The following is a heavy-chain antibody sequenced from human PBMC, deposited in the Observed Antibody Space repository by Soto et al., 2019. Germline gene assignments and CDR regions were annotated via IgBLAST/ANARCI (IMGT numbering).Heavy chain of an antibody. J-gene: IGHJ5*02. CDR2: MNPNSGNT. Sequence: ASVKVSCKASGYTFTSYDINWVRQATGQGLEWMGWMNPNSGNTGYAQKFQGRVTMTRNTSISTAYMELSSLRSEDTAAYYCARGRGITIFGVVNFRSWFDPWGQGTQVTVSS. CDR3: ARGRGITIFGVVNFRSWFDP. CDR1: GYTFTSYD. D-gene: IGHD3-3*01. V-gene: IGHV1-8*01.